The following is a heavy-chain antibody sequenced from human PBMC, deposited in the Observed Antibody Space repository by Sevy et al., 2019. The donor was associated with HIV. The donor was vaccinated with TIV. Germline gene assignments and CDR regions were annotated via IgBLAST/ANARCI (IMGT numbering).Heavy chain of an antibody. CDR3: ARDLPPSATTVPHFDY. D-gene: IGHD4-17*01. CDR1: GVSVSSDNYY. V-gene: IGHV4-61*01. J-gene: IGHJ4*02. Sequence: SETLSLTCTVSGVSVSSDNYYWIWIRQSPGKGLEWIGYIFYTGNTNYNPSLKSRVTISVDTSKSQFSLKLNSMTAADTAVYYCARDLPPSATTVPHFDYWGRGTLVTVSS. CDR2: IFYTGNT.